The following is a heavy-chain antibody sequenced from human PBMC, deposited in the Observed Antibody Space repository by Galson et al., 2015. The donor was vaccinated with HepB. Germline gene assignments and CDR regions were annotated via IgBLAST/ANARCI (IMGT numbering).Heavy chain of an antibody. Sequence: SLRLSCAASGFTFSSYGMHWVRQAPGKGLEWVAVISYDGSNKYYADSVKGRFTISRDNSKNTLYLQMNSLRAEDTAVYYCAKVRGEWLEDHYYYYYMDVWGKGTTVTVSS. CDR3: AKVRGEWLEDHYYYYYMDV. J-gene: IGHJ6*03. CDR2: ISYDGSNK. D-gene: IGHD6-19*01. CDR1: GFTFSSYG. V-gene: IGHV3-30*18.